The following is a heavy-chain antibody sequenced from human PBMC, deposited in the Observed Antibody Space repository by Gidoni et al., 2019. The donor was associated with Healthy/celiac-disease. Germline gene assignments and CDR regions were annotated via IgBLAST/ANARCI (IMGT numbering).Heavy chain of an antibody. CDR1: GRPISSGGYS. Sequence: QLQLQESGSVLVKPSQTLSLTCPVSGRPISSGGYSWSWIRQPPGKGLEWIGYIYHSGSTYYNPSLKSRVTISVDRSKNQFSLKLSSVTAADTAVYYCARGVTIFPGWFDPWGQGTLVTVSS. D-gene: IGHD3-3*01. V-gene: IGHV4-30-2*01. CDR2: IYHSGST. CDR3: ARGVTIFPGWFDP. J-gene: IGHJ5*02.